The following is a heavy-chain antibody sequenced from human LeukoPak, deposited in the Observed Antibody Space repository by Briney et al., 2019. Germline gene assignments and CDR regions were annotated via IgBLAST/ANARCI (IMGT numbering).Heavy chain of an antibody. J-gene: IGHJ4*02. Sequence: ASVKVSCKASGYTFTSYAMHWVRQAPGQRLEWMGWINAGNGNTKYSQKFQGRVTITRDTSASTAYMELSSLRSEDTAVYYCARGCSGGSCYSGHYFDYWGQGTLVTVSS. V-gene: IGHV1-3*01. CDR3: ARGCSGGSCYSGHYFDY. CDR2: INAGNGNT. D-gene: IGHD2-15*01. CDR1: GYTFTSYA.